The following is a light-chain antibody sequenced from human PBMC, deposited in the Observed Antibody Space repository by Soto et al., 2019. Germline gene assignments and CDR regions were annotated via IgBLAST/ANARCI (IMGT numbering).Light chain of an antibody. J-gene: IGLJ1*01. CDR2: EVN. Sequence: QSALTQPPSASGSPGQSVTIPCTGTSSDVGAYNYISWYQQHPGKAPKLIIYEVNKRPSGVPDRFSGSKSGNTASLTVSGLQADDESDYYCSSYAGGNNLLFGTGTKLTVL. V-gene: IGLV2-8*01. CDR3: SSYAGGNNLL. CDR1: SSDVGAYNY.